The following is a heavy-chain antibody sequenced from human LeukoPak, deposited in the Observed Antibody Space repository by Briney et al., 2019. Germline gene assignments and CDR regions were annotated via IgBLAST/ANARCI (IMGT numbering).Heavy chain of an antibody. CDR3: ARSLKTGTTAFGY. J-gene: IGHJ4*02. D-gene: IGHD1-7*01. CDR2: ISSSSSYI. V-gene: IGHV3-21*01. CDR1: GFTFSSYS. Sequence: PGGSLRLSCAASGFTFSSYSMNWVRQAPGKGLEWVSSISSSSSYIYYADSVKGRFTISRDNAKNSLYLQMNSLRAEDTAVYYCARSLKTGTTAFGYWGQGTLVTVSS.